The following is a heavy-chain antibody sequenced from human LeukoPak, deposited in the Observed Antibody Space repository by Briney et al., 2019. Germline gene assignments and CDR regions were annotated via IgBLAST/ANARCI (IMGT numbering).Heavy chain of an antibody. D-gene: IGHD1-1*01. Sequence: KPSETLSLTCTVSGVSISGSIYYWGWIRQPPGKGLEWIATMHYSGSTYYNPSLKSRVTISVDTSKNQVPLKLTSVIAADTAAYYCATYKRGIPHEYWGQGTLVTVSS. V-gene: IGHV4-39*01. J-gene: IGHJ4*02. CDR1: GVSISGSIYY. CDR2: MHYSGST. CDR3: ATYKRGIPHEY.